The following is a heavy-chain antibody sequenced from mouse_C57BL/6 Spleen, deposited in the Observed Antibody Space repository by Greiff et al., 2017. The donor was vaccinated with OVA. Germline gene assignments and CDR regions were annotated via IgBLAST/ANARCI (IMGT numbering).Heavy chain of an antibody. Sequence: VQLKESVAELVRPGASVKLSCTASGFNIKNTYMHWVKQRPEQGLEWIGRIDPANGNTKYAPKFQGKATITADTSSNTAYLQLSSLTSEDTAIYYCARNGDYYGSSRDYFDYWGQGTTLTVSS. CDR1: GFNIKNTY. V-gene: IGHV14-3*01. D-gene: IGHD1-1*01. J-gene: IGHJ2*01. CDR2: IDPANGNT. CDR3: ARNGDYYGSSRDYFDY.